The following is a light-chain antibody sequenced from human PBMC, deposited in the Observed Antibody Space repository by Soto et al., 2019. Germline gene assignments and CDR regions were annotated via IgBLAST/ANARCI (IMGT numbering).Light chain of an antibody. CDR2: EVS. J-gene: IGLJ1*01. CDR1: SSDVGGYNY. V-gene: IGLV2-14*01. Sequence: QSVLTQPASVSGSPGQSITISCTGTSSDVGGYNYVSWYQQHPGKAPKLMIYEVSNRPSGVSHRFSGSKSGNTASLTISVLQAEDEADYYCSSYTSSSTYVFGTGTKVTVL. CDR3: SSYTSSSTYV.